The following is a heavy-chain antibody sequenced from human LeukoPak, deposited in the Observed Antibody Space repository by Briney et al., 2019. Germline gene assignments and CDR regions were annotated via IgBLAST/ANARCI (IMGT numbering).Heavy chain of an antibody. J-gene: IGHJ3*02. V-gene: IGHV4-61*02. CDR2: IYTSGST. D-gene: IGHD4-11*01. CDR3: ARDRTATPPYSSLSSDAFDI. Sequence: PSETLSLTCTVSGGSISSGSYYWSWIRQPAGKGLEWIGRIYTSGSTNYNPSLKSRVTISVDTSKNQFSLKLSSVTAADTAVYYCARDRTATPPYSSLSSDAFDIWGQGTMVTVSS. CDR1: GGSISSGSYY.